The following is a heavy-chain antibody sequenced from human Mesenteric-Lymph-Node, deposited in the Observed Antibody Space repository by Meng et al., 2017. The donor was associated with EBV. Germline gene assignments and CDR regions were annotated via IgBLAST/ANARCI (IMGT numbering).Heavy chain of an antibody. J-gene: IGHJ4*02. CDR1: GDIFTDYY. CDR2: IDPEDDEK. Sequence: EVQLVQSGAEAKKPGATEKNYCNFSGDIFTDYYIHCVQQAHGKGLGWMGLIDPEDDEKIYAANIKSKVTITADTSTDTAYMDLSSLSSEDTAVYYCATTQWELPEDYWGQGTLVTVSS. V-gene: IGHV1-69-2*01. D-gene: IGHD1-26*01. CDR3: ATTQWELPEDY.